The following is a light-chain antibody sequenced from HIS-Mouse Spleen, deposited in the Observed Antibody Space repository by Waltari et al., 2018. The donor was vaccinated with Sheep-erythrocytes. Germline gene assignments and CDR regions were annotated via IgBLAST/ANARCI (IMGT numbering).Light chain of an antibody. CDR2: AVS. CDR1: SSDVGGYNY. Sequence: QSALTQPASVSGSPGQSITISCTGTSSDVGGYNYVSWYQHPPGKAPKLMLYAVSNRPPVVSNRVSGSKSGNTASLTISGLQAEDEADYYCSSYTSSSTLVFGTGTKVTVL. V-gene: IGLV2-14*03. CDR3: SSYTSSSTLV. J-gene: IGLJ1*01.